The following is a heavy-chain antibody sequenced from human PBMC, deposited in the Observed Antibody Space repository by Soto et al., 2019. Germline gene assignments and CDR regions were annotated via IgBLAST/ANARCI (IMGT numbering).Heavy chain of an antibody. D-gene: IGHD1-1*01. CDR1: GGSINTGAYY. V-gene: IGHV4-31*03. CDR2: IYYSGTT. Sequence: PSETLSLTCTVSGGSINTGAYYWSWILQRPGQGLEWIGYIYYSGTTYYSPSLKSRVTISLDTSQNHFSLDLSSVTAADTAFYYCARATTIWNYFYNWGQGVPVTVSS. CDR3: ARATTIWNYFYN. J-gene: IGHJ4*02.